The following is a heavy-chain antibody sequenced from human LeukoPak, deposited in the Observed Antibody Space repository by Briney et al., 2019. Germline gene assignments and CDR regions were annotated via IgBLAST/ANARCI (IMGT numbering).Heavy chain of an antibody. Sequence: GGSLRLSCAASGFTFSRFSMNWVRQAPGKGLEWVSYISSSGSTIYYADSVKGRFTISRDNAKNSLDLQMNSLRVEDTGIYYCVKVAKYYYGSETYYFFEHWGQGTPVTASS. D-gene: IGHD3-10*01. V-gene: IGHV3-48*04. CDR2: ISSSGSTI. CDR3: VKVAKYYYGSETYYFFEH. CDR1: GFTFSRFS. J-gene: IGHJ4*02.